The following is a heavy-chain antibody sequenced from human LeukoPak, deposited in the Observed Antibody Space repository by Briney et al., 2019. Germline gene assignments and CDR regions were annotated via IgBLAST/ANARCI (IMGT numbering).Heavy chain of an antibody. CDR2: IYHSGSI. CDR3: ARLPKELSEYYYYGMDV. Sequence: PSETLSLTCSVSGYSISSGYYWGWIRQPPGKGLEWIASIYHSGSIYSNPSLKSRVTISVDTSKNQFSLKLSSVTAADTAVYYCARLPKELSEYYYYGMDVWGQGTTVTVSS. CDR1: GYSISSGYY. V-gene: IGHV4-38-2*01. J-gene: IGHJ6*02. D-gene: IGHD3-16*02.